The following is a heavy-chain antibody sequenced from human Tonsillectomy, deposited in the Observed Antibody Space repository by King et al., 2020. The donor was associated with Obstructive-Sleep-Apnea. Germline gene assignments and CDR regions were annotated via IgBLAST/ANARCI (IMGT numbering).Heavy chain of an antibody. CDR2: VFHTGSA. Sequence: VQLQESGPGLVKPSETLSLTCSVSGGSISSYFWSWIRQAPGKGLEWIGYVFHTGSAKYNPSLQSRVSISVETSRNQFSLKLTSVSAADTAVYYCARGVAATGYFDHWGQGTLVTVSS. CDR3: ARGVAATGYFDH. J-gene: IGHJ4*02. CDR1: GGSISSYF. D-gene: IGHD6-13*01. V-gene: IGHV4-59*08.